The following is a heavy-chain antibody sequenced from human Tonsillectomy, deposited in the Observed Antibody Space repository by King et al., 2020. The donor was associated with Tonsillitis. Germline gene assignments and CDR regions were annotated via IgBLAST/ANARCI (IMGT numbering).Heavy chain of an antibody. J-gene: IGHJ4*02. CDR1: GITFSAYG. Sequence: VQLVESGGGVVPPGRSLRLSCAASGITFSAYGMHWIRQAPGKGLEWVAVISHDGNTKYKGDSVEGRFTISRDNYKRTLYLEMNSLRPEDTALYYCSKDVGGGGDFPPLEHWGQGTLVTVSS. D-gene: IGHD2/OR15-2a*01. CDR2: ISHDGNTK. V-gene: IGHV3-30*18. CDR3: SKDVGGGGDFPPLEH.